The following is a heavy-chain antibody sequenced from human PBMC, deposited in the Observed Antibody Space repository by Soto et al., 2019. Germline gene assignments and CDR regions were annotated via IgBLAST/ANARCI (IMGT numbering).Heavy chain of an antibody. CDR3: ARHHIKYYYDSSGYYGGDNWFDP. V-gene: IGHV5-51*01. D-gene: IGHD3-22*01. CDR2: IYPGDSDT. J-gene: IGHJ5*02. CDR1: GYSFNSYW. Sequence: GESLKISCKGSGYSFNSYWIGWVRQMPGKGLEWMGIIYPGDSDTRYSPSFQGQVTISADKSISTAYLQWSSLKASDTAMYYCARHHIKYYYDSSGYYGGDNWFDPWGQGTLVTVSS.